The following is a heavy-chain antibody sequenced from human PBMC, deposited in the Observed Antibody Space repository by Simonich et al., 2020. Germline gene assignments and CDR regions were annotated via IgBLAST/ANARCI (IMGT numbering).Heavy chain of an antibody. CDR2: IKPNSGGT. Sequence: QVQLVQSGAEVKKPGASVKVSCKASGYTFTGYYMHWVRQAPGQWLEWMGWIKPNSGGTKDAQKFQGRVTMTRDTSISTAYMELSRLRSDDTAVYYCARDLRGSYYYYYYMDVWGKGTTVTVSS. CDR3: ARDLRGSYYYYYYMDV. CDR1: GYTFTGYY. J-gene: IGHJ6*03. V-gene: IGHV1-2*02. D-gene: IGHD1-26*01.